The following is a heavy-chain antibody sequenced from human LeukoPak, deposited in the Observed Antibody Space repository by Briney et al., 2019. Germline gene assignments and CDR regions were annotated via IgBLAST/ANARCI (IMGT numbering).Heavy chain of an antibody. V-gene: IGHV4-39*07. CDR3: ARGLLDYYDSSGYYPEYFQH. D-gene: IGHD3-22*01. J-gene: IGHJ1*01. CDR2: IFYSGST. CDR1: GGSITSSSYY. Sequence: SETLSLTCTVSGGSITSSSYYWGWIRQPPGKGLEWIGSIFYSGSTYYNPSLKSRITMSVDTSRNQFSLKLSSVTAADTAVYYCARGLLDYYDSSGYYPEYFQHWGQGTLVTVSS.